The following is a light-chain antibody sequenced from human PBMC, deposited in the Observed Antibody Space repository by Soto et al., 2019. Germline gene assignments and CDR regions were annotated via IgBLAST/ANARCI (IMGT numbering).Light chain of an antibody. Sequence: DIVMTQSPATLSVSPGERATLSFRASQSVSSNLAWYQQKPGRAPRLLIYGASTRATGIPARFSGSGSGTEFTLTISSLQSEDFAVYYCQQYNNWWTFGQGTKVDI. CDR3: QQYNNWWT. V-gene: IGKV3-15*01. J-gene: IGKJ1*01. CDR2: GAS. CDR1: QSVSSN.